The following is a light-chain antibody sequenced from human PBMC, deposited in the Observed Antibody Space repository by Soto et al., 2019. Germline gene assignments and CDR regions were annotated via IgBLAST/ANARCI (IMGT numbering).Light chain of an antibody. V-gene: IGLV2-14*01. Sequence: QSALTQPASVSGSPGQSITISCTGTRSDVGGYNYVSWYQMHPGKAPKVMIYEVSNRLSGVSDRFSGSKSGNTATLTISGLQAEDEADYYCISFTSINTWVFGAGTKLTVL. CDR1: RSDVGGYNY. CDR2: EVS. J-gene: IGLJ3*02. CDR3: ISFTSINTWV.